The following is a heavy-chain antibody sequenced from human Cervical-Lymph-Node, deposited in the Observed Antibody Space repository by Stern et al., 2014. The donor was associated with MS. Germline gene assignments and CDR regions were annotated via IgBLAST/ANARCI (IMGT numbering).Heavy chain of an antibody. J-gene: IGHJ4*02. CDR3: ARSQIKGIPFDF. Sequence: HVQLVQSGAEVRKPETSVKLSRKASGYIFTSFYIHWVRQTPGPGLELFGRINPSTGSTKYAQNFRGRVTLTRDASSNTTYIELRRLTSDDTGIYYCARSQIKGIPFDFWGQGSLVTVSS. CDR2: INPSTGST. V-gene: IGHV1-2*05. D-gene: IGHD3-10*01. CDR1: GYIFTSFY.